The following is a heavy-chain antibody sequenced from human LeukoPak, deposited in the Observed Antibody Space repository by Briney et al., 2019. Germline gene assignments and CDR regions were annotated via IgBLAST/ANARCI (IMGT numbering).Heavy chain of an antibody. CDR3: ARALGYFGSGGEA. CDR2: IYPSGST. CDR1: GGSISSYC. D-gene: IGHD3-10*01. Sequence: KPSETLSLTCTVSGGSISSYCWNWIRQPAGKGLEWIGRIYPSGSTNYNPSLSSRVTMSVDTSKNQFSLKLSSVTAADTAMYYCARALGYFGSGGEAWGQGTLVTVSS. V-gene: IGHV4-4*07. J-gene: IGHJ5*02.